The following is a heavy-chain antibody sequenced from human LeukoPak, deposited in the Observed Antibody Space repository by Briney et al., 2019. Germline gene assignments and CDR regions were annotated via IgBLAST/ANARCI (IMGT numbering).Heavy chain of an antibody. D-gene: IGHD3-22*01. CDR3: ARDRSGPSYNWFDP. J-gene: IGHJ5*02. CDR2: IYTSGST. Sequence: SETLSLTCTVSGGSISSYYWSWIRQPAGKGLEWIGRIYTSGSTNYNPSLKSRVTMSVDTSKNQFSLKLSSVTAADTAVYYCARDRSGPSYNWFDPWGQGTLVTVSS. CDR1: GGSISSYY. V-gene: IGHV4-4*07.